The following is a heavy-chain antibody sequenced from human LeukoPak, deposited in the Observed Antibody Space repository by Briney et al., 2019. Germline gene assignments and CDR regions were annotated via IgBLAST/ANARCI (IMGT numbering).Heavy chain of an antibody. CDR3: ARGYSFLELGPTDAFDI. D-gene: IGHD3-3*01. CDR2: IYTSGST. CDR1: GGSISSYY. V-gene: IGHV4-4*07. Sequence: PSETLSLTCTVSGGSISSYYWSWIRQPAGKGLEWIGRIYTSGSTNYNPSLKSRVTMSVDTSKNQFSLKLSSVTAADTAVYYCARGYSFLELGPTDAFDIWGQGTMVTVSS. J-gene: IGHJ3*02.